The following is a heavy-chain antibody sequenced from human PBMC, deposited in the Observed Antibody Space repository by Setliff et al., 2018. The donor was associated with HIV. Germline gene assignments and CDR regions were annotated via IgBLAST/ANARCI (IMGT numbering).Heavy chain of an antibody. CDR1: GFSFSSYA. CDR3: ARDRHNWAVDY. Sequence: GSLRLSCAASGFSFSSYALHWVRQAPGKGLEWVSYISFGSRAIYYADSVKGRFTISRDDAKNSVFLHMNSLRAEDTAVYYRARDRHNWAVDYWGQGTLVTVSS. V-gene: IGHV3-48*01. D-gene: IGHD1-20*01. J-gene: IGHJ4*02. CDR2: ISFGSRAI.